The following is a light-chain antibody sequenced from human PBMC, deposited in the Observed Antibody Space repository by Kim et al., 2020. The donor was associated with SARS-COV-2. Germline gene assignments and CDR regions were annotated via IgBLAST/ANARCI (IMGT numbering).Light chain of an antibody. Sequence: DIQMTQSPSSLSASVGDRVTITCRSSQTISIYLSWYQQKPGKAPKLLIYAASTLQSGVPSRFSGSGSGTDFTLTISSLQLEDFATYYCQQNYNIVTLGGGTKLEI. CDR1: QTISIY. V-gene: IGKV1-39*01. J-gene: IGKJ4*01. CDR2: AAS. CDR3: QQNYNIVT.